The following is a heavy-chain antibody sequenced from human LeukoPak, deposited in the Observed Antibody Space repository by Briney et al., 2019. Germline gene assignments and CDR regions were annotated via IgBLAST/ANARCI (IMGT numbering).Heavy chain of an antibody. CDR1: GGSIIIYY. V-gene: IGHV4-4*07. CDR2: IYTSGST. CDR3: ARDDYGGSPYYYYYMDV. J-gene: IGHJ6*03. Sequence: SETLSLTCTVSGGSIIIYYWSWIRQPAGKGLEWIGRIYTSGSTNYNPSLKSRVTMSVDTSKNQFSLKLSSVTAADTAVYYCARDDYGGSPYYYYYMDVWGKGTTVTVSS. D-gene: IGHD4-23*01.